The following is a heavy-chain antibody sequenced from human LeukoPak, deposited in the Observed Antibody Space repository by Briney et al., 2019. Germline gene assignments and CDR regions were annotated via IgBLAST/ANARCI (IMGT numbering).Heavy chain of an antibody. J-gene: IGHJ4*02. V-gene: IGHV3-30*02. CDR2: IRYDGSNK. Sequence: GGSLRLSCAASGFTFTNYAMTWVRQAPGKGLEWVAFIRYDGSNKYYADSVKGRFTISRDNSKNTLYLQMNSLRAEDTAVYYCAKDRSVVTPYYFDYWGQGTLVTVSS. CDR1: GFTFTNYA. CDR3: AKDRSVVTPYYFDY. D-gene: IGHD4-23*01.